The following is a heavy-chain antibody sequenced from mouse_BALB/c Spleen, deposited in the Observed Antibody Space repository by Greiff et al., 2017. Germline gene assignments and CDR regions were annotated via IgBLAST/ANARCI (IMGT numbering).Heavy chain of an antibody. CDR3: ARSGYYGYAMDY. Sequence: VQLQQSGAELAKPGASVKMSCKASGCTFTSYWMHWVKQRPGQGLEWIGYINPSTGYTEYNQKFKDKATLTADKSSSTAYMQLSSLTSEDSAVYYCARSGYYGYAMDYWGQGTSVTVSS. J-gene: IGHJ4*01. D-gene: IGHD1-1*01. V-gene: IGHV1-7*01. CDR2: INPSTGYT. CDR1: GCTFTSYW.